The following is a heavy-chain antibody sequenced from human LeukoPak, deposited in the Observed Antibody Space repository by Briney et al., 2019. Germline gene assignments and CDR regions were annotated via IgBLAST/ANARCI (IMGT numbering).Heavy chain of an antibody. CDR2: ISSDGSNE. Sequence: GGSLRLSCAASGFTFSIYAMNWVRQAPGKGLEWVTVISSDGSNEYYADSVKGRFTISRDNSKNTLYLQMNSLRTEDTAVYYCATDRASQEEEWLGYPSFWGQGTLVAVSS. CDR1: GFTFSIYA. CDR3: ATDRASQEEEWLGYPSF. D-gene: IGHD6-19*01. J-gene: IGHJ4*02. V-gene: IGHV3-30*03.